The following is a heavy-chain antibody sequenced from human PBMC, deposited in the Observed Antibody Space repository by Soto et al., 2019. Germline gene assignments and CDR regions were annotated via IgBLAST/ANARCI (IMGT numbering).Heavy chain of an antibody. CDR3: AKNDTQWLDWDFDY. D-gene: IGHD6-19*01. V-gene: IGHV3-23*01. J-gene: IGHJ4*02. Sequence: EVQLLESGGGLVQPGGSLRLSCAASGFTFSCYAMSWVRHAPGKGLEWVSAISGSGGSTYYADSVKGRFTISRDNSKNTLYLQMNSLRAEDTAIYYCAKNDTQWLDWDFDYWGQGTLVTVSS. CDR1: GFTFSCYA. CDR2: ISGSGGST.